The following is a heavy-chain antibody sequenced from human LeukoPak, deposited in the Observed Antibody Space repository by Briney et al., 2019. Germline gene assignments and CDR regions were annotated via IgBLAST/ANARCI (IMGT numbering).Heavy chain of an antibody. CDR3: ARDGPYYDVLTGYPPFDY. J-gene: IGHJ4*02. CDR1: RFTFSSYT. CDR2: ISYDGNNK. Sequence: GRSLRLSCAASRFTFSSYTIHWVRQAPGKGLEWLAVISYDGNNKYYADSVKGRFTISRDSSKNTLYLQMNSLRPEDTAVYYCARDGPYYDVLTGYPPFDYWGQGTLVTVSS. D-gene: IGHD3-9*01. V-gene: IGHV3-30-3*01.